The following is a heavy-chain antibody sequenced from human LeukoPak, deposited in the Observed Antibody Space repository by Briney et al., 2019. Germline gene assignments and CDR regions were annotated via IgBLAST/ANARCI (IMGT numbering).Heavy chain of an antibody. CDR1: GFSFSTYG. J-gene: IGHJ4*02. CDR3: AKDQSYSDSSGYQYYFVY. V-gene: IGHV3-30*02. Sequence: GGSLRLSCAASGFSFSTYGMHWVRQAPGKRVEWVAFIRYDGSNDYYADSVKGRFTISRDNSKNTLYLQMNSLRAEDTALYYCAKDQSYSDSSGYQYYFVYWGQGTMVTVSS. D-gene: IGHD3-22*01. CDR2: IRYDGSND.